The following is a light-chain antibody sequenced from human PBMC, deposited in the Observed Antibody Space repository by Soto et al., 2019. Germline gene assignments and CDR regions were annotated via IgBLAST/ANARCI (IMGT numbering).Light chain of an antibody. CDR2: GAS. Sequence: EIVMTQSPATLSVSPGERATLSCRASQSVYNNLAWYQQKPGQAPRLLIYGASTRATGIPARFSGSGSGTEFTLTISSLQSEDFATYYCQHYNSFSRTFGQGTKVEV. CDR3: QHYNSFSRT. CDR1: QSVYNN. J-gene: IGKJ1*01. V-gene: IGKV3-15*01.